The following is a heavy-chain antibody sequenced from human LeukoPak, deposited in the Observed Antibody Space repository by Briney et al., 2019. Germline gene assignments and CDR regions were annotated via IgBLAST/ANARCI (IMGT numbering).Heavy chain of an antibody. J-gene: IGHJ5*02. CDR1: GGTFSSYA. CDR2: IIPIFGTA. CDR3: ARESMTGTAYFQNWFDP. V-gene: IGHV1-69*13. Sequence: SVKVSCKASGGTFSSYAISWVRQAPGQGLEWMGGIIPIFGTANYAQKFQGRVTITADESTSTAYMELSSLRSEDTAVYYCARESMTGTAYFQNWFDPWGQGTLVTVSS. D-gene: IGHD1-7*01.